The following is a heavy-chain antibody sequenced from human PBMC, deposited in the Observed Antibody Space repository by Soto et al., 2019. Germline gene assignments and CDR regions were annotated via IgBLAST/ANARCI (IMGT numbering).Heavy chain of an antibody. Sequence: QVQLVQSGAEVKKPGSSVKVSCKASGGTFSSYAIIWVRQAPGQGLEWMGGIIPIFGTANYAQKFQGRVTITADESTSTVYMELRSLRSEDTAVYYCERARYSSSLYGAFDFWGQGSLDTVCS. CDR2: IIPIFGTA. D-gene: IGHD6-13*01. V-gene: IGHV1-69*01. CDR1: GGTFSSYA. J-gene: IGHJ4*02. CDR3: ERARYSSSLYGAFDF.